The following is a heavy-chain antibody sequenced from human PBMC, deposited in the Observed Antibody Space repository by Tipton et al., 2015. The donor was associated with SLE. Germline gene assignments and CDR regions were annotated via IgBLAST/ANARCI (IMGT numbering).Heavy chain of an antibody. CDR2: ISYTGST. Sequence: TLSLTCTVSGGSISSSYYWGWIRQSPGKGLEWIGSISYTGSTYYNPPLRSRVTMSIDTSKNQFSLNLRSMTAADTAVYYCARGKVVQWLLPAPHHWFDPWGQGTLVTVSS. CDR1: GGSISSSYY. J-gene: IGHJ5*02. CDR3: ARGKVVQWLLPAPHHWFDP. D-gene: IGHD3-22*01. V-gene: IGHV4-39*07.